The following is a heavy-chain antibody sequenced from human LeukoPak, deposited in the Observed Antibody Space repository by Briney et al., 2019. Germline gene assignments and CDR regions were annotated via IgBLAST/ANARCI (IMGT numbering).Heavy chain of an antibody. V-gene: IGHV3-48*03. CDR1: GSTFSSYE. Sequence: GGSLRLSCAASGSTFSSYEMNWVRQAPGKGLEWVSYISSSGSTIYYADSVKGRFTISRDNAKNSLYLQMNSLRAEDTAVYYCARDRRVRYLDYWGQGTLVTVSS. J-gene: IGHJ4*02. CDR3: ARDRRVRYLDY. D-gene: IGHD3-10*01. CDR2: ISSSGSTI.